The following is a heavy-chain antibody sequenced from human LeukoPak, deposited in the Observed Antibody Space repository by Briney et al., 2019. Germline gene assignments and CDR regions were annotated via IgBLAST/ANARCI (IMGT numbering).Heavy chain of an antibody. D-gene: IGHD2-21*01. J-gene: IGHJ5*02. Sequence: PSQTLSLTCTVSGDSISSGDYHWSWIRQPPGKGLEWIGYIYYSGSTYFYPSLKSRVTISVDTSKNHFSLKVSSVTAADTAVYYCARYCGSRGCGRFDPWGQGTLVTVSS. CDR2: IYYSGST. CDR3: ARYCGSRGCGRFDP. V-gene: IGHV4-30-4*01. CDR1: GDSISSGDYH.